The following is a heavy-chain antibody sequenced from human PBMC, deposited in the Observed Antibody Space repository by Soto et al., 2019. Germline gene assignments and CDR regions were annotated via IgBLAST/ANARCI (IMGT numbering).Heavy chain of an antibody. V-gene: IGHV4-31*03. CDR2: IYYRGST. D-gene: IGHD3-9*01. CDR3: ARERYYDILTGYHDAFDI. Sequence: QVQLQESGPGLVKPSQTLSLTCTVSGGSISSGGYYWSWIRQHPGKGLEWIGYIYYRGSTYYNPSLKSRVTTSVHTSKNQFSLKLSSVTAADTAVYYCARERYYDILTGYHDAFDIWGQGTMVTVSS. CDR1: GGSISSGGYY. J-gene: IGHJ3*02.